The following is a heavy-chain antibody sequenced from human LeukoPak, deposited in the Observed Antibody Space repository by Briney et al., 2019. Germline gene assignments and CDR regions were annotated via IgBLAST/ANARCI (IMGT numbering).Heavy chain of an antibody. Sequence: SETLSLTCSVSGGSISSGGYYWSWIRQPAGKGLEWIGRIYSGGSTNYNPSLHSRVTISVDTSKNQFSLKLRSVTAADTAVYYCARGEVRLDYWGQGTLVTVSS. CDR3: ARGEVRLDY. CDR2: IYSGGST. J-gene: IGHJ4*02. D-gene: IGHD4-11*01. V-gene: IGHV4-61*02. CDR1: GGSISSGGYY.